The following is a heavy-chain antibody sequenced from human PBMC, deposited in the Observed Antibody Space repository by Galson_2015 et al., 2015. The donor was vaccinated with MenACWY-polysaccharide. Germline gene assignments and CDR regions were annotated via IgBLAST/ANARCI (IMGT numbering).Heavy chain of an antibody. CDR1: GYSFTNYW. Sequence: QSGAEVKKPGESLKISCKGSGYSFTNYWIGWVRQMPGKGLEWVGIIYPGDSDTKYSPSFQGQVTISADKSISTAYLQWSSLKASDTAIYYCARHHDYYNSRGYFGYGMDVWGQWTTVTVSS. CDR2: IYPGDSDT. D-gene: IGHD3-22*01. CDR3: ARHHDYYNSRGYFGYGMDV. J-gene: IGHJ6*02. V-gene: IGHV5-51*01.